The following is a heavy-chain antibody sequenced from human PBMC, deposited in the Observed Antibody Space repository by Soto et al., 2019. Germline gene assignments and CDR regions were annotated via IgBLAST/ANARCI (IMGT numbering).Heavy chain of an antibody. D-gene: IGHD2-8*01. V-gene: IGHV3-11*01. CDR2: ISSSAHSI. CDR3: ARGGMNALYYFHY. CDR1: VFTFGDYY. Sequence: GGSLRLSCAASVFTFGDYYMSSFRQAPGRGLEWVSYISSSAHSIQYADSVKGRFTISRDIPKNSLSLQMNSLRAEDTAVYFCARGGMNALYYFHYWGQGIQVTVSS. J-gene: IGHJ4*02.